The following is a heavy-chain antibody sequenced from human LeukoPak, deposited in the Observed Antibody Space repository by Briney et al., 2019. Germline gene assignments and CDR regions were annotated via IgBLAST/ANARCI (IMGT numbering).Heavy chain of an antibody. Sequence: GGSLRLSCAASGFTFSSSAMHWVRQAPGKGLEWVSSISSSSSYIYYADSVKGRFTISRDNAKNSLYLQMNSLRAEDTAVYYCARDPRGDWLLYSYYYFDYWGQGTLVTVSS. D-gene: IGHD3/OR15-3a*01. J-gene: IGHJ4*02. CDR1: GFTFSSSA. V-gene: IGHV3-21*01. CDR2: ISSSSSYI. CDR3: ARDPRGDWLLYSYYYFDY.